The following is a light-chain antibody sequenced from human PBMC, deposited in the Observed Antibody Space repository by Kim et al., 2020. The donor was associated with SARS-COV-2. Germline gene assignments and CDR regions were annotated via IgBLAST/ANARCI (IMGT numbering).Light chain of an antibody. J-gene: IGKJ1*01. CDR2: SAS. Sequence: DIQMTQSPSSLSASVGDRVTITCRASRDINNYLAWYQQKPGKVPKVLIYSASALRSGVPSRFSGSGSGTDFTLTISSLQPEDVATYYCQNYDGAPWTFGQGTRVEIK. V-gene: IGKV1-27*01. CDR3: QNYDGAPWT. CDR1: RDINNY.